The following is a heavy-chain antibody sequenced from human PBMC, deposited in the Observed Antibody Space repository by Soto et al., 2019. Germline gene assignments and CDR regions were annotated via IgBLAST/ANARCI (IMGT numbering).Heavy chain of an antibody. D-gene: IGHD3-3*01. CDR3: ARGVPFGHYSMDV. CDR1: DGSFTGFH. Sequence: KSSETLSLTCAVYDGSFTGFHWTWIRRPPGKGLEWIGEIKHSGSTNYNPSLTRRVTISVDTSKNQFSLKLNSVTAADTAVYYCARGVPFGHYSMDVWGQGTTVTVSS. V-gene: IGHV4-34*01. CDR2: IKHSGST. J-gene: IGHJ6*02.